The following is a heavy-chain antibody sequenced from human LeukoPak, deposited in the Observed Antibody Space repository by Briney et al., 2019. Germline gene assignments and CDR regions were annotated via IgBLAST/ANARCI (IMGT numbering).Heavy chain of an antibody. CDR2: IYSGGST. D-gene: IGHD4-17*01. J-gene: IGHJ4*02. V-gene: IGHV3-66*02. CDR1: GLTVSSNY. CDR3: ATGTYGDYLDY. Sequence: PGGSLRLSCAASGLTVSSNYMSWVRQAPGKGLEWVSVIYSGGSTYYADSVKGRFTISRGNSRNTLYLQMNSLRAEDTAVYYCATGTYGDYLDYWGQGTLVTVSS.